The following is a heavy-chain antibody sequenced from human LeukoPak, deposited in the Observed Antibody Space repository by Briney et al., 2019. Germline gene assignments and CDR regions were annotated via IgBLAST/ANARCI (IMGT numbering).Heavy chain of an antibody. J-gene: IGHJ5*02. CDR1: GYTFTSYG. Sequence: ASVKVSCKASGYTFTSYGISWVRQAPGQGLEWMGWISAYNGNTNYAQKLQGRVTMTTDTSTSTAYMELRSLRSDDTAVYYCAKGYCSSTSCYAFDPWGQGTLVTVPS. CDR3: AKGYCSSTSCYAFDP. V-gene: IGHV1-18*01. CDR2: ISAYNGNT. D-gene: IGHD2-2*01.